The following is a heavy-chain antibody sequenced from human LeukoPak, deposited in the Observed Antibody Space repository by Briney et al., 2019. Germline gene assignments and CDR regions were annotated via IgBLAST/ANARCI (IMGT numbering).Heavy chain of an antibody. J-gene: IGHJ4*02. CDR2: IYYSGSS. CDR1: GVSISSSPYH. Sequence: PSETLSLTCSVSGVSISSSPYHWGWIRQPPGKGLEWFGSIYYSGSSYSNPSLQSRVTMSIDTAKNQFSLKLSSVTAADTAVYYCAREIDYDSTAYVYWGRGTLVTVSS. D-gene: IGHD3-22*01. V-gene: IGHV4-39*02. CDR3: AREIDYDSTAYVY.